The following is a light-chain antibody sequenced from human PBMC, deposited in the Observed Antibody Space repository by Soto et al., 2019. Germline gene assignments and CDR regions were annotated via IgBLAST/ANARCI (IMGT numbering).Light chain of an antibody. V-gene: IGKV1-39*01. J-gene: IGKJ2*01. CDR2: AAS. Sequence: DIPMTQSPSSLSAPVGDRVIITCRASRSIGTNLNWYQQKPGRAPKLLVFAASTFQYGVPSRFSGSGSGTDFTLTISSLQPEDFAIYSCHQSFSVPYTFGQGTRLE. CDR1: RSIGTN. CDR3: HQSFSVPYT.